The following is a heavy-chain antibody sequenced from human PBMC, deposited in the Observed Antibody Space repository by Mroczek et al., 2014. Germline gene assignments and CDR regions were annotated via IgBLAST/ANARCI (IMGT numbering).Heavy chain of an antibody. D-gene: IGHD2-2*01. Sequence: ESGGRRGPAWRSLRLSCAASGFSFSTYAMHWVRQAPGKGLEWVAVMSYDGSNQYYADSVKGRFTISRDNSKNTLYLQMNSLRVEDTAVYYCARDATRGYCSSSSCFYWYFDLWGRGTLVTV. J-gene: IGHJ2*01. CDR3: ARDATRGYCSSSSCFYWYFDL. CDR1: GFSFSTYA. V-gene: IGHV3-30-3*01. CDR2: MSYDGSNQ.